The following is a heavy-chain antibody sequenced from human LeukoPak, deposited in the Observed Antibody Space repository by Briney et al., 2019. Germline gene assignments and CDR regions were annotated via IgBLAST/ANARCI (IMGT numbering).Heavy chain of an antibody. J-gene: IGHJ4*02. CDR3: ARDDYYYGSGSYYNVGIGDY. Sequence: PGGSLRLSCAASGFTFSSYSMNWVRQAPGKGLEWVSYISSSSSTIYYADSVKGRFTISRDNAKNSLYLQMNSLRAEDTAVYYCARDDYYYGSGSYYNVGIGDYWGQGTLVTVSS. CDR1: GFTFSSYS. V-gene: IGHV3-48*01. D-gene: IGHD3-10*01. CDR2: ISSSSSTI.